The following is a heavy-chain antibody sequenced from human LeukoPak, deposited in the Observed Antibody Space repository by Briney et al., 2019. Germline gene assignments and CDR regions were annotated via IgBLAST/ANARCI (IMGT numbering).Heavy chain of an antibody. Sequence: GRSLRLSCAASGFTFSSYAMHWVRQAPGKGLEWVAVISYDGSNKYYADSVKGRFTISRDNSKNTLYLQMNSLRAEDTAVYYCARLGDNHDYGDLDYWGQGTLVTVSS. D-gene: IGHD4-17*01. CDR1: GFTFSSYA. CDR3: ARLGDNHDYGDLDY. J-gene: IGHJ4*02. V-gene: IGHV3-30*01. CDR2: ISYDGSNK.